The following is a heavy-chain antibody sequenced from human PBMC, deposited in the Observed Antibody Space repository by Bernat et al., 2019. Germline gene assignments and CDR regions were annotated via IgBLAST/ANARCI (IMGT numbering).Heavy chain of an antibody. CDR3: ARERNRGSGGQAFDY. D-gene: IGHD1-26*01. CDR2: IYYSGST. V-gene: IGHV4-59*01. CDR1: GGSISSYY. Sequence: QVQLQESGPGLVKPSETLSLTCTVSGGSISSYYWSWIRQPPGKGLEWIGYIYYSGSTNYNPSLKSRVTISVDTSKSEFSLKLSSVTAADTAVYYGARERNRGSGGQAFDYWGQGTLVTVSS. J-gene: IGHJ4*02.